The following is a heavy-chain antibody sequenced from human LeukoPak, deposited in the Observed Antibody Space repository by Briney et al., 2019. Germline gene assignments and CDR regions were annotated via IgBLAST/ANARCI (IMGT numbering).Heavy chain of an antibody. CDR1: GFTFSNFG. V-gene: IGHV3-23*01. CDR2: IGPGGDNK. D-gene: IGHD3-10*01. Sequence: GGSLRLSCAASGFTFSNFGMYWVRQAPGKGLQWVSGIGPGGDNKYYADSLEGRFTISRDNSKNTVYLQMNSLRAEDTALYYCAQDISWFAFDIWGQGTMVTVSS. J-gene: IGHJ3*02. CDR3: AQDISWFAFDI.